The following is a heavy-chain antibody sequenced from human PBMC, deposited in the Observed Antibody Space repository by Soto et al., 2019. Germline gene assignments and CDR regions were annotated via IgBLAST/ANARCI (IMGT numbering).Heavy chain of an antibody. V-gene: IGHV1-69*13. D-gene: IGHD2-2*02. CDR3: ARDRCSSTSCYRNYYYGMDV. Sequence: AASVKVSCKASGGTFSSYAISWVRQAPGQGLEWMGGIIPIFGTANYAQKFQGRVTITADESTSTAYMELSSLRSEDTAVYYCARDRCSSTSCYRNYYYGMDVWGQGTTVTV. CDR2: IIPIFGTA. CDR1: GGTFSSYA. J-gene: IGHJ6*02.